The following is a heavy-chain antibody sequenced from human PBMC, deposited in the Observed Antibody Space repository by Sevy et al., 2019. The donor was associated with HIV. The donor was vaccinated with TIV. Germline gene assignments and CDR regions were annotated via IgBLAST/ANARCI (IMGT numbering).Heavy chain of an antibody. D-gene: IGHD2-15*01. CDR2: ISSSSNYI. CDR1: GFTFSTYA. CDR3: VRDGGCSSSSCLLYFDY. Sequence: GGYLRLSCAASGFTFSTYAMSWVRQAPGKGLEWVSSISSSSNYIYYGDSVKGRFTSSRDNAKNSLYLQMNSLRADDTAVYYCVRDGGCSSSSCLLYFDYWGQGILVTVSS. J-gene: IGHJ4*02. V-gene: IGHV3-21*01.